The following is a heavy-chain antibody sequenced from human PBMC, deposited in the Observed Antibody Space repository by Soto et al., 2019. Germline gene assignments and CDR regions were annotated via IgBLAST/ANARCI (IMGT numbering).Heavy chain of an antibody. CDR2: IYHSGST. J-gene: IGHJ4*02. D-gene: IGHD5-18*01. CDR3: ARAHTAMANFDY. V-gene: IGHV4-4*02. CDR1: SGSISSSNW. Sequence: SETLSLTCAVSSGSISSSNWWSWVRQPPGKGLEWIGEIYHSGSTNYNPSLKSRVTISVDTSKNQFSLKLSSVTAADTAVYYCARAHTAMANFDYWGQGTLVTVSS.